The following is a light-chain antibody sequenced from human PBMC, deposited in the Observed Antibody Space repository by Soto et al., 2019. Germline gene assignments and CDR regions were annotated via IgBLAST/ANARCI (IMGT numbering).Light chain of an antibody. V-gene: IGLV2-8*01. J-gene: IGLJ2*01. CDR3: SSYAGSNNLV. CDR2: DVS. Sequence: QSALTQPPSASGSPGQSVTISCTGTSSDVGAYDYVSWYQQHPGKAPKLMIYDVSKRPSGVPDRFSGSKSGNTASLTVSGLQAEDEADYYCSSYAGSNNLVFGGGTQLTVL. CDR1: SSDVGAYDY.